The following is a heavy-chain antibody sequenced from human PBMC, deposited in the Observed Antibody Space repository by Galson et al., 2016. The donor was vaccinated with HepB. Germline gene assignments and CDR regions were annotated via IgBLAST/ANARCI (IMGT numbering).Heavy chain of an antibody. CDR1: GFPFNLHA. CDR2: VNPSGANT. J-gene: IGHJ4*02. D-gene: IGHD5-12*01. V-gene: IGHV3-23*01. Sequence: SLRLSCAASGFPFNLHAMNWVRQPPGKGLEWVSVVNPSGANTYYADSVRGRFTTSRDNARNTVFLQMDNLRAEDTAIYYCAKDRGYSAYSCFDFWGQGAPVTVSS. CDR3: AKDRGYSAYSCFDF.